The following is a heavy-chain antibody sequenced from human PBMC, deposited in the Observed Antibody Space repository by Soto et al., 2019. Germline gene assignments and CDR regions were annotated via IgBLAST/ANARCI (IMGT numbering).Heavy chain of an antibody. CDR3: AKVFSPEGGNYFDY. CDR1: GFTFRGDA. J-gene: IGHJ4*02. CDR2: VSGSGEMT. V-gene: IGHV3-23*01. Sequence: EVQLLESGGDLVQPGGSLRLACAASGFTFRGDAMSWVRQAPGKGLEWVSSVSGSGEMTHYADSVKGRFTISRDNDKNTVFLEMNSLRAEDTAVYYCAKVFSPEGGNYFDYWGQGTLVTVSS.